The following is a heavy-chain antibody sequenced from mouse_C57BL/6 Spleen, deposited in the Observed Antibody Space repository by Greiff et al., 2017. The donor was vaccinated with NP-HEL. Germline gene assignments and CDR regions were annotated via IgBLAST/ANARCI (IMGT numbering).Heavy chain of an antibody. CDR2: IRSKSNNYAT. J-gene: IGHJ1*03. CDR3: SGGSRHWYFDV. D-gene: IGHD1-1*01. V-gene: IGHV10-1*01. CDR1: GFSFNTYA. Sequence: EVKLVESGGGLVQPKGSLKLSCAASGFSFNTYAMNWVRQAPGKGLEWVARIRSKSNNYATYYADSVKDRFTISRDDSESMLYLQMNNLKTEDTAMYYCSGGSRHWYFDVWGTGTTVTVSS.